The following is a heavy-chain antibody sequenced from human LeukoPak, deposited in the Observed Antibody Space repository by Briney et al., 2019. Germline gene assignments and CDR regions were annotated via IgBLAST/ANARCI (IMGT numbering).Heavy chain of an antibody. Sequence: GESLKISCKGSGYSFTSYWIGWVRQMPGKGLEWMGIIYPGDSDTRYSPSFQGQVTISADKSISTAYLQWSSLKASDTAMYYCARHYCSGGSCYSVPIGYWGQGTLVTVSS. CDR1: GYSFTSYW. D-gene: IGHD2-15*01. J-gene: IGHJ4*02. CDR2: IYPGDSDT. CDR3: ARHYCSGGSCYSVPIGY. V-gene: IGHV5-51*01.